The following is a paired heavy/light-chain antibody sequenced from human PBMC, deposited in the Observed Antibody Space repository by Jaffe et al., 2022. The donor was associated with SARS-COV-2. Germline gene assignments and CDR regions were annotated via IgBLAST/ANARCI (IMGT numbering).Heavy chain of an antibody. CDR2: IWYDGSNR. CDR1: GFTFSDYG. J-gene: IGHJ5*02. Sequence: QVQLVESGGGVVQPGRSLRLSCAASGFTFSDYGMHWVRQAPGKGLEWVAVIWYDGSNRYYADSVTGRFTISRDNFKNTLYLQINSLRAEDTGVYYCARDRQKWVLLLEHWGQGTLVTVSS. D-gene: IGHD5-12*01. V-gene: IGHV3-33*01. CDR3: ARDRQKWVLLLEH.
Light chain of an antibody. CDR3: MQRIDFPYT. J-gene: IGKJ2*01. CDR2: TLF. V-gene: IGKV2-40*01. CDR1: QSLFNSDDGNTY. Sequence: DIVMTQTPLSLPVTPGEPAAISCRSSQSLFNSDDGNTYVDWYLQKPGQSPHLLIYTLFYRASGVPDRFSGSGSGTDFTLNISRVEAEDVGVYYCMQRIDFPYTFGQGTKLEIK.